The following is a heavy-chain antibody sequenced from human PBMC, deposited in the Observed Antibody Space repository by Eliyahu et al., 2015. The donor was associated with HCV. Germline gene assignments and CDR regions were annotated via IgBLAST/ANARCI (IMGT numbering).Heavy chain of an antibody. J-gene: IGHJ6*02. Sequence: QVQLQESGPGLVKPSETLSLTCTVSGGSVTSGSYSWXWIRXPPGKGMEWIGYMVYSGSTHYNPSLKSRVTISVDTSKNQLSLKLSSVTAADTAVYFCARALPSHYYYAMDVWGQGTTVTVSS. D-gene: IGHD2-2*01. V-gene: IGHV4-61*01. CDR3: ARALPSHYYYAMDV. CDR2: MVYSGST. CDR1: GGSVTSGSYS.